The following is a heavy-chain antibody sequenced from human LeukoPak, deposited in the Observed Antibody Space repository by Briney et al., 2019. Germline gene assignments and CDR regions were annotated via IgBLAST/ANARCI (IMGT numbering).Heavy chain of an antibody. Sequence: ASVKVSRKTSGYTFTIYGISWGRQAPGQRPEWVGRISAYSGNTNYAQKLQGRVTMTTDTSTSTAYMELRSLRSDDTAVYYCARDHAYYDSSGYYYFQHWGQGTLVTVSS. J-gene: IGHJ1*01. CDR2: ISAYSGNT. CDR3: ARDHAYYDSSGYYYFQH. D-gene: IGHD3-22*01. V-gene: IGHV1-18*01. CDR1: GYTFTIYG.